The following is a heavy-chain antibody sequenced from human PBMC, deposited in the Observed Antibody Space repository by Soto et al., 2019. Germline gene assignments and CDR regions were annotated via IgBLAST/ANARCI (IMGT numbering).Heavy chain of an antibody. V-gene: IGHV4-39*02. CDR1: GGSISSSSYY. CDR2: IYYSGST. CDR3: AKDNRAYGSGWSYGMDV. Sequence: SETLSLTCTVSGGSISSSSYYWGWIRQPPGKGLEWIGSIYYSGSTYYNPSLKSRVTISVDTSKNQFSLKLSSVTAADTAVYYCAKDNRAYGSGWSYGMDVWGQGTTVTVSS. D-gene: IGHD6-19*01. J-gene: IGHJ6*02.